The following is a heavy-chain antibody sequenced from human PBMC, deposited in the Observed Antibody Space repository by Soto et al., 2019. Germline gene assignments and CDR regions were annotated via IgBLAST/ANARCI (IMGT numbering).Heavy chain of an antibody. CDR2: INHSGST. CDR3: ARGGRYCSGGSCYSGSFLY. V-gene: IGHV4-34*01. Sequence: QVQLQQWGAGLLKPSETLSLTCAVYGGSFSGYYWRWIRQPPGKGLEWIGEINHSGSTNYNPSLKGRVPISVDTSKSQSSLKQSSVTAADTAVYYCARGGRYCSGGSCYSGSFLYWGQGTLVTVSS. J-gene: IGHJ4*02. D-gene: IGHD2-15*01. CDR1: GGSFSGYY.